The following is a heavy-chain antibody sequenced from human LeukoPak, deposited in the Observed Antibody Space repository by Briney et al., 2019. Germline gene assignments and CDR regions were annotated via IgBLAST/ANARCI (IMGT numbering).Heavy chain of an antibody. CDR1: GYTFTSYY. Sequence: ASVKVSCKASGYTFTSYYMHWVRQAPGQGLEWMGIINPSGGSTSCAQKFQGRVTMTRDTSTSTVYMELSSLRSEDTAVYYCARPCRDGYNGQRDAFDIWGQGTMVTVSS. CDR2: INPSGGST. V-gene: IGHV1-46*01. D-gene: IGHD5-24*01. CDR3: ARPCRDGYNGQRDAFDI. J-gene: IGHJ3*02.